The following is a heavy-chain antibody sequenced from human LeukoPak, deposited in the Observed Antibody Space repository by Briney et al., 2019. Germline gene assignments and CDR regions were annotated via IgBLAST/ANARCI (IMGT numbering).Heavy chain of an antibody. D-gene: IGHD3-10*02. J-gene: IGHJ6*02. Sequence: GGSLRLSCAASGFTFSSYAMSWVRQAPGKGLEWVSVIYSGGSTYYADSVKGRFTISRHNSKNTLYLQMNSLRAENTAVYYCARDRDYVRGMDVWGQGTTVTVSS. V-gene: IGHV3-53*04. CDR2: IYSGGST. CDR3: ARDRDYVRGMDV. CDR1: GFTFSSYA.